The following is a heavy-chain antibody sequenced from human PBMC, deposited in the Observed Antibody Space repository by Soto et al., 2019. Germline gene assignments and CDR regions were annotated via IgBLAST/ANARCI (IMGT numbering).Heavy chain of an antibody. V-gene: IGHV4-34*01. CDR1: GGSFSGYY. CDR2: INHSGST. D-gene: IGHD3-3*01. CDR3: ARNPRVFWSGTPYYYYYMDV. J-gene: IGHJ6*03. Sequence: SETLSLTCAVYGGSFSGYYWSWIRQPPGKGLEWIGEINHSGSTNYNPSLKSRVTISVDTSKNQFSLKLSSVTAADTAVYYCARNPRVFWSGTPYYYYYMDVWGKGTTVTVSS.